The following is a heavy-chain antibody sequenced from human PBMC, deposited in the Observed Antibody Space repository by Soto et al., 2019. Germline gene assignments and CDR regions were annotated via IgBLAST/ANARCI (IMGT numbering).Heavy chain of an antibody. CDR2: ISGSGSTI. J-gene: IGHJ5*02. CDR3: ARDRLPMVVVVMGWFDP. Sequence: LRLSCAASGFSFRDYYMSWIRQAPGKGLEWISYISGSGSTIYYADSVKGRFIISRDNAKNSLFLQMNSLRADDTAVYYCARDRLPMVVVVMGWFDPWGQGTLVTVSS. D-gene: IGHD3-22*01. CDR1: GFSFRDYY. V-gene: IGHV3-11*01.